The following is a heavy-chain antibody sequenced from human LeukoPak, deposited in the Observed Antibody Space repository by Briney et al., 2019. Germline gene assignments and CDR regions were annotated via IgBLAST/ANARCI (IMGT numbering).Heavy chain of an antibody. CDR1: GGTFSSYG. CDR2: IIPMFGTA. D-gene: IGHD2-2*01. CDR3: ARAPIVVVAAAKSHWFDP. J-gene: IGHJ5*02. Sequence: SVKVSCKASGGTFSSYGISWVRQAPGQGLEWMGGIIPMFGTANYAQKFQGRVTITADESTSTAYMELSSLRSEDTAVYYCARAPIVVVAAAKSHWFDPWGQGTLVTVSS. V-gene: IGHV1-69*13.